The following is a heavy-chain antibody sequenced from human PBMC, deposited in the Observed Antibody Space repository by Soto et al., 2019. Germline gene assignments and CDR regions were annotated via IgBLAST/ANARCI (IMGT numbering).Heavy chain of an antibody. Sequence: GGALRLSCAASGFTSNDYYMSWIRQAPGKGLEWISYISSSGSYTRYADSVKGRLTISRDKAKNSVYLQMNSLRAEDTAIYYCAREIRDGYKFYFDFWGQGTLVTVSS. V-gene: IGHV3-11*06. D-gene: IGHD5-12*01. J-gene: IGHJ4*02. CDR3: AREIRDGYKFYFDF. CDR2: ISSSGSYT. CDR1: GFTSNDYY.